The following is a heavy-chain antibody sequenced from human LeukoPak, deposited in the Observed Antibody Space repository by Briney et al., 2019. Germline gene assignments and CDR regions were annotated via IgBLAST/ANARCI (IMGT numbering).Heavy chain of an antibody. J-gene: IGHJ3*02. V-gene: IGHV4-30-2*01. CDR1: GGSISSYY. CDR2: IYHSGST. CDR3: ATGVEVPFDI. Sequence: PSQTLSLTCTVSGGSISSYYWSWIRQPPGKGLEWIGYIYHSGSTYYNPSLKSRVTISVDRSKNHFSLKLSSVTAADTAVYYCATGVEVPFDIWGQGTTVTVSS.